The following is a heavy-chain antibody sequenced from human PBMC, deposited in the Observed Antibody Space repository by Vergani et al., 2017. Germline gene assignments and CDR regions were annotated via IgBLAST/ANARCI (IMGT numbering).Heavy chain of an antibody. D-gene: IGHD4-17*01. CDR3: ARDGGGYGDYSD. Sequence: EVQLVESGGGLIKPGGSLRLSCAASGFTVSSNYMSGFRQAPGKGLEWVSVIYGDGSTYYADSVKGRFTISRDNSKNTLYLQMNSLRAEDTAVYYCARDGGGYGDYSDWGQGTLVTVSS. V-gene: IGHV3-53*01. J-gene: IGHJ4*02. CDR1: GFTVSSNY. CDR2: IYGDGST.